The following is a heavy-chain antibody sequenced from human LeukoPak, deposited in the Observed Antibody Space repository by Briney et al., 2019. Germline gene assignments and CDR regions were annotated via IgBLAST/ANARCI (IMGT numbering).Heavy chain of an antibody. J-gene: IGHJ6*03. CDR3: ARGGAKEYYYYYMDV. Sequence: ASVKVSCKASGYTFTSYDINWVRQATGQGLEWMRWMNPNSGNTGYAQKFQGRVTMTRNTSISTAYMELSSLRSEDTAVYYCARGGAKEYYYYYMDVWGKGTTVTVSS. V-gene: IGHV1-8*01. CDR2: MNPNSGNT. CDR1: GYTFTSYD. D-gene: IGHD1-26*01.